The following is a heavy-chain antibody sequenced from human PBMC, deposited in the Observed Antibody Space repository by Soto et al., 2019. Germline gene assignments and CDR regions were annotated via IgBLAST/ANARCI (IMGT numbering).Heavy chain of an antibody. V-gene: IGHV1-69*01. CDR2: IIPIFGTA. J-gene: IGHJ4*02. Sequence: QVQLVQSGAEVKKPGSSVKVSCKASGGTFSSYAISWVRQAPGQGLEWMGGIIPIFGTANYAQKFQGRVTITADESTSTAYIELSSLRSEDTAVYYCARDLEDCSGGSCFPGSLDYWGQGTLVTVSS. CDR3: ARDLEDCSGGSCFPGSLDY. D-gene: IGHD2-15*01. CDR1: GGTFSSYA.